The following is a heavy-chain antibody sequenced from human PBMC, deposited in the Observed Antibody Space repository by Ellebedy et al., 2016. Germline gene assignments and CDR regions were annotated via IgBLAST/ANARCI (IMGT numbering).Heavy chain of an antibody. CDR1: GYTFINHD. CDR2: SSTT. Sequence: ASVKVSCXASGYTFINHDITWVRQAPGQGLEWMGGSSTTNYPRKFQGRVTMTIDTSTSTAYMELRSLGSDDTAVYYCATDNRDGVRTSEAYFHLWGQGTLVTVSS. CDR3: ATDNRDGVRTSEAYFHL. V-gene: IGHV1-18*01. J-gene: IGHJ1*01. D-gene: IGHD4/OR15-4a*01.